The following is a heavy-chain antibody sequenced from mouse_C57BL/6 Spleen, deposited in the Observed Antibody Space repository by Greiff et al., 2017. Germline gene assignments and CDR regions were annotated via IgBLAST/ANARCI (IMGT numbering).Heavy chain of an antibody. CDR1: GFSLTSYG. D-gene: IGHD4-1*01. CDR3: ASPLGRDYYAMDY. V-gene: IGHV2-2*01. CDR2: IWSGGST. J-gene: IGHJ4*01. Sequence: VKLMESGPGLVQPSQSLSITCTVSGFSLTSYGVHWVRQSPGKGLEWLGVIWSGGSTDYNAAFISRLSISKDNSKSQVFFKMNSLQADDTAIYYCASPLGRDYYAMDYWGQGTSVTVSS.